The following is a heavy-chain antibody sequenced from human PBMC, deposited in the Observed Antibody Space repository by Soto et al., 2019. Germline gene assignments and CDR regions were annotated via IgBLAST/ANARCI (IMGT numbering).Heavy chain of an antibody. V-gene: IGHV1-69*13. CDR3: ARAHGVIVGATVPTAFDY. J-gene: IGHJ4*02. Sequence: SVKVSCKASGGTFSSYAISWVRQAPGQGLEWMGGIIPIFGTANYAQKFQGRVTITADGSTSTAYMELSSLRSEDTAVYYCARAHGVIVGATVPTAFDYWGQGTLVTVSS. CDR1: GGTFSSYA. D-gene: IGHD1-26*01. CDR2: IIPIFGTA.